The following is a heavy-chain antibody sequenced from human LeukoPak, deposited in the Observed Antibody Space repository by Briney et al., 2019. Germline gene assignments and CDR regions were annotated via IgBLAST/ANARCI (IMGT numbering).Heavy chain of an antibody. CDR3: ARGQHYDFWSGYYTGGFDP. Sequence: KTSETLSLTCAVSGGSISSYYWSWIRQPPGKGLEWIGYIYYSGSTNYNPSLKRRVTISVDTSKNHFSLKLNSVTAADTAVYYCARGQHYDFWSGYYTGGFDPWGQGTLVTVSS. J-gene: IGHJ5*02. V-gene: IGHV4-59*01. CDR1: GGSISSYY. D-gene: IGHD3-3*01. CDR2: IYYSGST.